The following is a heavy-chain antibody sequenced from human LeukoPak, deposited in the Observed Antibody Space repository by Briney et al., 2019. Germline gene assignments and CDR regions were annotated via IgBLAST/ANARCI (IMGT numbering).Heavy chain of an antibody. V-gene: IGHV1-8*01. CDR2: MNPNNGNT. CDR1: GFTFTSYD. D-gene: IGHD3-10*01. Sequence: ASVKVSCKASGFTFTSYDINWVRQASGQGLEWMGWMNPNNGNTGYAQRFQGRVTMTRDTSISTAYMELRGLRSEDTAVYYCVRDGEGVAISVNYWFDPWGQGTLVTVSS. J-gene: IGHJ5*02. CDR3: VRDGEGVAISVNYWFDP.